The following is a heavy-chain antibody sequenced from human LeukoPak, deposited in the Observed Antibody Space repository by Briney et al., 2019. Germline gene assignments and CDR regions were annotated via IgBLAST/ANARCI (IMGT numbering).Heavy chain of an antibody. V-gene: IGHV3-66*02. Sequence: QSGGSLRLSCAPSGFSVSNDYMTWVRQAPGKGLEWVPVIDSGGNKYYANPVKGRFTISRDKSMNTLSLQMNRLSPEDTAIYYCARDPGRHNGIHFWGQGTTVTVSS. CDR2: IDSGGNK. D-gene: IGHD1-1*01. CDR1: GFSVSNDY. J-gene: IGHJ6*02. CDR3: ARDPGRHNGIHF.